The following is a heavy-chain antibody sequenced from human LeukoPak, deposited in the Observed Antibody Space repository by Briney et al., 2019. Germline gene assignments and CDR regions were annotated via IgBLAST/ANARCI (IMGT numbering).Heavy chain of an antibody. CDR3: AREPDIVVVPAALDNWFDP. CDR1: GGSFSGYY. J-gene: IGHJ5*02. D-gene: IGHD2-2*01. CDR2: INHSGST. V-gene: IGHV4-34*01. Sequence: PSETLSLTCAVYGGSFSGYYWSWIRQPPGKGLEWIGEINHSGSTNYNPSLKSRVIISVDTSKNQFSLKLSSVTAADTAVYYCAREPDIVVVPAALDNWFDPWGQGTLVTVSS.